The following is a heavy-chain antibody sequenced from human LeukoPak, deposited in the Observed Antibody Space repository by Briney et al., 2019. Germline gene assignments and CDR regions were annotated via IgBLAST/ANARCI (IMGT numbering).Heavy chain of an antibody. J-gene: IGHJ4*02. Sequence: ASVKVSCKASGYRFTGYYIHWVRQAPGQGLEWMGCINPDKGDTLYAQKLHDRVSMTIDTSTSTAYMELRSLRSDDTAVYYCARFRAGVGEPYGDYWGQGTLVTVSS. D-gene: IGHD3-10*01. CDR2: INPDKGDT. CDR1: GYRFTGYY. CDR3: ARFRAGVGEPYGDY. V-gene: IGHV1-2*02.